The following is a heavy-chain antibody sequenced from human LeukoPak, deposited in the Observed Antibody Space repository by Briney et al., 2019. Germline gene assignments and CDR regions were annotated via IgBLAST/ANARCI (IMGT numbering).Heavy chain of an antibody. CDR2: LTNSGST. V-gene: IGHV4-59*08. Sequence: KPSETLSLTCSVSGGTITSYYWSWIRQPPGKGLEWIGYLTNSGSTKYNPSLKSRVTLSEDTSKNQVSLNLRSVTAADTAVYYCARHRQNNFWSGLGYYYMDVWGKGITVTV. CDR3: ARHRQNNFWSGLGYYYMDV. CDR1: GGTITSYY. J-gene: IGHJ6*03. D-gene: IGHD3-3*01.